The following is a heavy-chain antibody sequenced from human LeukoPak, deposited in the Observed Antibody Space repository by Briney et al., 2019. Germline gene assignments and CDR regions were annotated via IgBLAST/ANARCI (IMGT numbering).Heavy chain of an antibody. CDR1: GYSISSGYY. Sequence: SETLSLTCGVSGYSISSGYYWGWIRKPPGKGLEWIGSIYHSGSTYYNPSLKSRVTISVDTSKNQFSLKVSSVTAADTAVYYCARLITSRRRMDYWGQGALVTVSS. CDR2: IYHSGST. V-gene: IGHV4-38-2*01. J-gene: IGHJ4*02. D-gene: IGHD6-6*01. CDR3: ARLITSRRRMDY.